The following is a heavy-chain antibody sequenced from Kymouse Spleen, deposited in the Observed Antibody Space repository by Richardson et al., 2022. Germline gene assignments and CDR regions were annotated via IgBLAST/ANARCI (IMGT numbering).Heavy chain of an antibody. D-gene: IGHD6-6*01. V-gene: IGHV4-34*01. CDR3: ARGNEYSSSSFDY. CDR2: INHSGST. Sequence: QVQLQQWGAGLLKPSETLSLTCAVYGGSFSGYYWSWIRQPPGKGLEWIGEINHSGSTNYNPSLKSRVTISVDTSKNQFSLKLSSVTAADTAVYYCARGNEYSSSSFDYWGQGTLVTVSS. CDR1: GGSFSGYY. J-gene: IGHJ4*02.